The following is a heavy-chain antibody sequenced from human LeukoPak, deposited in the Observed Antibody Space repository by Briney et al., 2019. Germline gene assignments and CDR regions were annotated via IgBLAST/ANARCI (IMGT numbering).Heavy chain of an antibody. D-gene: IGHD2-15*01. J-gene: IGHJ6*04. Sequence: SETLPLTCTVSGGSISSGGYYWSWIRQHPGKGLEWIGYIYYSGSTYYNPSLKSRVTISVDTSKNQFSLRLSSVTAADTAVYYCARGYCSGGSCYSEHYYYGMDVWGKGTTVTVSS. CDR2: IYYSGST. CDR3: ARGYCSGGSCYSEHYYYGMDV. CDR1: GGSISSGGYY. V-gene: IGHV4-30-4*08.